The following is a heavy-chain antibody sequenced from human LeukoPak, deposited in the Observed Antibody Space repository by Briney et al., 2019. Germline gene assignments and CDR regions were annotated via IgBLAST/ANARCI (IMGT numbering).Heavy chain of an antibody. Sequence: GGSLRLSCAASGFTFSSYGMHWVRQAPGKGLEWVAVISYDGSNKYYADSVKGRFTISRDNSKNTLYLQMNSLRAEDMAVYYCATAPRTYYDFWSGYYTLDYWGQGTLVTVSS. V-gene: IGHV3-30*03. CDR2: ISYDGSNK. CDR3: ATAPRTYYDFWSGYYTLDY. D-gene: IGHD3-3*01. J-gene: IGHJ4*02. CDR1: GFTFSSYG.